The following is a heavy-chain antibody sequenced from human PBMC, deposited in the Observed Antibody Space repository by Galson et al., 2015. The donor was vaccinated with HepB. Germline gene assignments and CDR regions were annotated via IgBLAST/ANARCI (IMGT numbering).Heavy chain of an antibody. J-gene: IGHJ4*02. CDR3: AKDLFGSSPVFDY. Sequence: SLRLSCAASGFTFTSYYMSWVRQSPVKGLEWLSSVGEIGNTNYADSVRGRFTISRDNSKNTIYLQMDGLRAEDTAVYYCAKDLFGSSPVFDYWGQGALVIVSS. CDR2: VGEIGNT. V-gene: IGHV3-23*01. D-gene: IGHD3-10*01. CDR1: GFTFTSYY.